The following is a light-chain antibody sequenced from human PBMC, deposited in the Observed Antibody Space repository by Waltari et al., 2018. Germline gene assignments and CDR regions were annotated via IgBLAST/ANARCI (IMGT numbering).Light chain of an antibody. Sequence: DIQMTQSPSTMLASVGVRVIITCRASQSISSWLAWYQQKPGKAHKLLIYKASSLESGVPSRFSGSGSWTEFTLPISSLQPDDFATYSCQLYNTYPSTFGQGTKVEIK. J-gene: IGKJ1*01. V-gene: IGKV1-5*03. CDR2: KAS. CDR1: QSISSW. CDR3: QLYNTYPST.